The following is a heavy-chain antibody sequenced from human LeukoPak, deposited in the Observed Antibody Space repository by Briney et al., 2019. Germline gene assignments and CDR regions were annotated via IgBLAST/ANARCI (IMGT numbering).Heavy chain of an antibody. D-gene: IGHD2-2*01. J-gene: IGHJ5*02. CDR1: GGSISSGGDY. Sequence: SQTLSLTCTVSGGSISSGGDYWSWIRQHPGKGLEWIGYIYYSGSTYYNPSLKSRVTISVDTSKNQFSLKLSSVTAADTAVYYCASYCSSTSCYDWFDPWGQGTLVTVSS. V-gene: IGHV4-31*03. CDR3: ASYCSSTSCYDWFDP. CDR2: IYYSGST.